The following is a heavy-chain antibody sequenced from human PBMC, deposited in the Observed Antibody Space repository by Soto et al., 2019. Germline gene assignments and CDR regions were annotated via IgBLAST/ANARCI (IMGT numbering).Heavy chain of an antibody. CDR2: IWYDGSNK. J-gene: IGHJ6*02. Sequence: QVQLVESGGGVVQPGRSLRLSCAASGFAFSNYGMHWVRQAPGKGLEWVAVIWYDGSNKYYADSVKGRFTISRDNSKNTLYLQMNSLRAEDTAVYYCARALFIRVSRYGMDVWGQGTTVTVSS. D-gene: IGHD2-8*01. V-gene: IGHV3-33*01. CDR3: ARALFIRVSRYGMDV. CDR1: GFAFSNYG.